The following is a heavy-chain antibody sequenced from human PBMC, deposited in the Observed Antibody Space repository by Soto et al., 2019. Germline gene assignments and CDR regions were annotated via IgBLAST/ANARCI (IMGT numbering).Heavy chain of an antibody. Sequence: GESLKISCRTSGYIFTSYWIAWVRQMPGKGLEWMGIIFPSDSDTRYSPSFQGQVTISADRSTSTVFLQWASLKASDTAVYFCARKDKSGYFNWFGPWGQGTLVTVSS. CDR3: ARKDKSGYFNWFGP. V-gene: IGHV5-51*01. J-gene: IGHJ5*02. CDR1: GYIFTSYW. D-gene: IGHD3-22*01. CDR2: IFPSDSDT.